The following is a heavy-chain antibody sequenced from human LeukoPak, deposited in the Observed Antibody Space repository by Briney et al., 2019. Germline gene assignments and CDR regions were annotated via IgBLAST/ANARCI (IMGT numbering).Heavy chain of an antibody. CDR1: GFIFSSYA. CDR3: AKGLRDGYNYGALDI. CDR2: IGGSGGST. V-gene: IGHV3-23*01. J-gene: IGHJ3*02. D-gene: IGHD5-12*01. Sequence: QAGGSLRLSCAASGFIFSSYAMSWVRQAPGKGLEWVSAIGGSGGSTYYADSVKGRFTISRDNSKNTLFLQMNSLRAEDTAVYYCAKGLRDGYNYGALDIWGQGTMVTVSS.